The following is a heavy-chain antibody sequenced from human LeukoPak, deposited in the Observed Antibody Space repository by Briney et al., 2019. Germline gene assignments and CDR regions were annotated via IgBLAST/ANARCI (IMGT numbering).Heavy chain of an antibody. D-gene: IGHD6-19*01. CDR2: IIPIVGTT. CDR1: GGTFISYA. J-gene: IGHJ5*02. CDR3: ARASGSGPFNNWFDP. Sequence: SVKVSCKASGGTFISYAFSWVRQAPGQGLERMGGIIPIVGTTNYAQKFQGRVTITADESTTTAYMELSSLISADTAVYYCARASGSGPFNNWFDPWGQGTLVTVSS. V-gene: IGHV1-69*13.